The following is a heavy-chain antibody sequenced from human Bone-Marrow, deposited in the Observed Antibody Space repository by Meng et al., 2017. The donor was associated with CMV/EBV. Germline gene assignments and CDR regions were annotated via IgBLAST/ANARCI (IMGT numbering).Heavy chain of an antibody. D-gene: IGHD3-10*01. J-gene: IGHJ4*01. CDR3: ARGSSRGFGELFGPDY. Sequence: ASVKVSCKTSGYTFTSYGIIWVRQAPGQGLEWMGWINPYNGNTAYAQKMQDRVNMTTDTSTNTVYMELRSLRSDDTAIFYCARGSSRGFGELFGPDYWGQGTLVTVSS. CDR1: GYTFTSYG. V-gene: IGHV1-18*01. CDR2: INPYNGNT.